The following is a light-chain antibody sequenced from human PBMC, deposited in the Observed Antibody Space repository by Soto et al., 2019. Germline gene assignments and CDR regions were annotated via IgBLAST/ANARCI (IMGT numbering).Light chain of an antibody. CDR3: QQYKRYSLT. J-gene: IGKJ4*01. V-gene: IGKV1-5*01. CDR2: DGF. CDR1: QSFNNW. Sequence: DIQMTQSPSTLSASVGDRVTITCRASQSFNNWLAWYQQKPGKAPKLLIYDGFSLESGVPLRFSGSGFGTEFTLTISSLQPDDSATYYCQQYKRYSLTFGGGTKVEIK.